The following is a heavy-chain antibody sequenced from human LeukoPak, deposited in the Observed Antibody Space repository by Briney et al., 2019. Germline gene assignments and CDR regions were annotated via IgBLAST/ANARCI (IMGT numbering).Heavy chain of an antibody. CDR3: ARDLERYYFDY. CDR1: GFTFSSYW. J-gene: IGHJ4*02. CDR2: INSDGSST. V-gene: IGHV3-74*01. D-gene: IGHD1-1*01. Sequence: GGSLRLSWAASGFTFSSYWMHWGRQAPGKGLVWVSRINSDGSSTSYADSVKGRFTISRDNAKNTLYLQMNSLRAEDSAVYYCARDLERYYFDYWGQGTLVTVSS.